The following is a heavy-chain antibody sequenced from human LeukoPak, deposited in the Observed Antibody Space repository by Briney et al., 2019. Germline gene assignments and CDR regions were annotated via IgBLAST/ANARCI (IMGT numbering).Heavy chain of an antibody. V-gene: IGHV3-7*03. CDR2: IKQDGSEK. Sequence: GGSLRLSCTASGFTFSTYWMDWVRQAPGKGLEWVANIKQDGSEKYYVDSVKGRFTISRDNAKNSLYLQMNSLRAEDTAVYYCARSLPYGTTWYGRSDFWGQGTLVTVSS. CDR3: ARSLPYGTTWYGRSDF. D-gene: IGHD6-13*01. J-gene: IGHJ4*02. CDR1: GFTFSTYW.